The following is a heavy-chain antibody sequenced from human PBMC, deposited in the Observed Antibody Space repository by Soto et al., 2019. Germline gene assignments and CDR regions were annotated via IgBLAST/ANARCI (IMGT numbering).Heavy chain of an antibody. CDR2: ISNYNGNT. D-gene: IGHD3-10*01. CDR3: TRTHGELRGSGSNEY. J-gene: IGHJ4*02. CDR1: GYTFTAYG. V-gene: IGHV1-18*01. Sequence: QVQLVQSGSEMKKPGASVKVSCKASGYTFTAYGINWVSQAPGQGLEWMGWISNYNGNTNYAQRFQGRVTMTTDTSMTTSYMELRSLRYDDTAVYYCTRTHGELRGSGSNEYWGQGTLVTVSS.